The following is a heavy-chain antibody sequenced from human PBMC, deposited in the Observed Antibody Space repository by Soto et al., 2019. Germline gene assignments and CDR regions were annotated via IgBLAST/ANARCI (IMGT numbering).Heavy chain of an antibody. Sequence: SETLSLTCTVSGGSISSSSYYWGWIRQPPGKGLEWIGSIYYSGTTYYNPSLKSRVTISVDTSKNQFSLKLSSVIAADTAVYYCARHESGTTRDYWGQGTLVTVSS. D-gene: IGHD1-7*01. CDR2: IYYSGTT. J-gene: IGHJ4*02. CDR3: ARHESGTTRDY. CDR1: GGSISSSSYY. V-gene: IGHV4-39*01.